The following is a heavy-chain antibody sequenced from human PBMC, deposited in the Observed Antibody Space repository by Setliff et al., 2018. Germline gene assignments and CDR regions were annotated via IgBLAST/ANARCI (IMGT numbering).Heavy chain of an antibody. CDR2: FHTGGAT. CDR1: GGSISSGGFY. J-gene: IGHJ4*02. D-gene: IGHD3-10*01. V-gene: IGHV4-61*09. Sequence: PSETLSLTCSVSGGSISSGGFYWSWIRQSAGRGLEWIGHFHTGGATDYNLSLKSRATISLDSSKNQFSLRLSSVTAADAAVYFCARESATIGEFPLYYFDKWGQGIPVTVSS. CDR3: ARESATIGEFPLYYFDK.